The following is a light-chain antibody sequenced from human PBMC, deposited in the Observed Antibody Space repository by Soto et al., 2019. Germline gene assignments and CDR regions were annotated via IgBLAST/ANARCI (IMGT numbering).Light chain of an antibody. Sequence: DIPMTQSPSSLSASVGDRVTITCRASQSISTYLNWYQQKPGKAPKLLIYAASSLQSGVPSRFSGSGSGTDFTLTISSLQPEDFAIYYCQASYSIPYTFGQGTKLEIK. V-gene: IGKV1-39*01. CDR2: AAS. CDR1: QSISTY. CDR3: QASYSIPYT. J-gene: IGKJ2*01.